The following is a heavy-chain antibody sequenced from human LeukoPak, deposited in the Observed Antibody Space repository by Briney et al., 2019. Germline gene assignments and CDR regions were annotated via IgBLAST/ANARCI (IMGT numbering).Heavy chain of an antibody. V-gene: IGHV4-59*01. CDR1: GGSISSCY. J-gene: IGHJ3*02. Sequence: KASETLSLTCTVSGGSISSCYWSWIRQPPGKGLEWIRYIYYSGSTNYNPSLKSRVTISVDTSKNQFSLKLSSVTAADTAVYYCARVYDYGDYHDAFDIWGQATMVTVSS. CDR3: ARVYDYGDYHDAFDI. CDR2: IYYSGST. D-gene: IGHD4-17*01.